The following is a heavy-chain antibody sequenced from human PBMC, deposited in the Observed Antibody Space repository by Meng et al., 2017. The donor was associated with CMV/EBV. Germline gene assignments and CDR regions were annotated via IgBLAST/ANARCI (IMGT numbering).Heavy chain of an antibody. CDR1: GYSISSGYY. J-gene: IGHJ5*02. D-gene: IGHD3-16*01. Sequence: SETLSLTCTVSGYSISSGYYWGWIRQPPGKGLEGIGSIYHSGSTYYNPSLKSRVTISVDTSKNQFSLKLSSVTAADTAVYYCARVGVGYDSAFDPWGQGTLVTVSS. CDR3: ARVGVGYDSAFDP. CDR2: IYHSGST. V-gene: IGHV4-38-2*02.